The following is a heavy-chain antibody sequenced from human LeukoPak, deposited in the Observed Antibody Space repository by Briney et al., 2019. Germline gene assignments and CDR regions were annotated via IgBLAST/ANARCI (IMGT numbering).Heavy chain of an antibody. J-gene: IGHJ4*02. CDR1: GGSISSSSYY. V-gene: IGHV4-39*01. CDR2: IYYSGST. CDR3: ARRTHIAVAMTPFDY. D-gene: IGHD6-19*01. Sequence: SETLSLTCTVSGGSISSSSYYWGWIRQPRGKGLEWIGSIYYSGSTYYNPSLKSRVTISVDTSKNQFSLKLSPVTAADTAVYYCARRTHIAVAMTPFDYWGQGTLVTVSS.